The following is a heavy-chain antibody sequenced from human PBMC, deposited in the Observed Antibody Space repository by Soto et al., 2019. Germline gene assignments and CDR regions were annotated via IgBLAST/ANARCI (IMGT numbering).Heavy chain of an antibody. CDR2: ISAYNGNT. CDR1: GYTFTSYG. J-gene: IGHJ6*02. V-gene: IGHV1-18*01. Sequence: QVQLVQSGAEVKKPGASVKVSCKASGYTFTSYGISWVRQAPGQGLEWMGWISAYNGNTNYAQKLQGRVTMTTDPSTSTAYMELRSLRSDDTAVYYCARGTAKEMATHYYYYGMDVWGQGTTVTVSS. CDR3: ARGTAKEMATHYYYYGMDV. D-gene: IGHD5-12*01.